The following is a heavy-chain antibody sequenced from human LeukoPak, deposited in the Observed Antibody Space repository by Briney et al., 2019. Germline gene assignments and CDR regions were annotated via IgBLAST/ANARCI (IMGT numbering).Heavy chain of an antibody. J-gene: IGHJ6*02. CDR1: GFTFSSYA. V-gene: IGHV3-23*01. CDR2: ISGSGGST. CDR3: ARELDNGYYYGMDV. Sequence: PGGSLRLSCAAFGFTFSSYAMSWVRQAPGKGLEWVSAISGSGGSTYYADSVKGRFTISRDNSKNTLYLQMNSLRAEDTAVYYCARELDNGYYYGMDVWGQGTTVTVSS. D-gene: IGHD1-26*01.